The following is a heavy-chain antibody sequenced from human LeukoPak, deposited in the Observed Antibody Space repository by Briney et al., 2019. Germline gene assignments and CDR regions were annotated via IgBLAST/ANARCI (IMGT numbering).Heavy chain of an antibody. V-gene: IGHV3-7*01. CDR2: IKVDGSEK. D-gene: IGHD2-8*02. CDR1: GFTFSTYW. CDR3: ARGYWYYFDY. J-gene: IGHJ4*02. Sequence: GGSLRLSCAASGFTFSTYWMNWVRQAPGKGLEWVSNIKVDGSEKYYTDSVKGRFTISRDNAKNSLYLQMNSLRAEDTAVYYCARGYWYYFDYWGQGTLVTVSS.